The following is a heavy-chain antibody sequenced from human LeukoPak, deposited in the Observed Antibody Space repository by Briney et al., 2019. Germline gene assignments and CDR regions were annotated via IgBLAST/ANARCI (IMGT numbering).Heavy chain of an antibody. CDR1: GFTFSNYA. D-gene: IGHD4-17*01. CDR2: ISGGGAST. CDR3: AKFLTTVTPYGMDV. Sequence: GGPLRLSCAASGFTFSNYAMSWVRQAPGKGLDWVSAISGGGASTYYADSVKGRCTISRDNSKNTLYLQRNSLRAEDTAVYYCAKFLTTVTPYGMDVWGQGTTVTVAS. V-gene: IGHV3-23*01. J-gene: IGHJ6*02.